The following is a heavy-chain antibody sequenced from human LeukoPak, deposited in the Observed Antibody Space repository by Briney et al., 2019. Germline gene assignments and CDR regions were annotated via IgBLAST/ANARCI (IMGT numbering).Heavy chain of an antibody. CDR3: ARRRGYLYNWFDP. D-gene: IGHD5-12*01. J-gene: IGHJ5*02. Sequence: SETLSLTCTVSGGSIGSTNYYWGWIRQPPGKGLEWIATIFYGGNTYYNPSLKSRVTISVDTSKNQFSLKLSSVTAADTAVYYCARRRGYLYNWFDPWGQGTLVTVSS. V-gene: IGHV4-39*01. CDR2: IFYGGNT. CDR1: GGSIGSTNYY.